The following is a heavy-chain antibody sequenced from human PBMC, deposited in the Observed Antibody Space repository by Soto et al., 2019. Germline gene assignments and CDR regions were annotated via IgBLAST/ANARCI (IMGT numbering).Heavy chain of an antibody. Sequence: ASVKVACKASGYTFTSYPVSWVRQAPGQGLEWVGWIGPSSGNTDSARNLQGRVTMTTDTSTSTAYMELRSLRSDDTAVYYCARDTGNFFDYWGQGTLVTVSS. CDR1: GYTFTSYP. CDR2: IGPSSGNT. CDR3: ARDTGNFFDY. V-gene: IGHV1-18*01. J-gene: IGHJ4*02.